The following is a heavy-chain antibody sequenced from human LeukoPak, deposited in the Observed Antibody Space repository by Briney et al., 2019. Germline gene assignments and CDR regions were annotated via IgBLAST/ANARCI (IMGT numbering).Heavy chain of an antibody. J-gene: IGHJ4*02. CDR3: AKGCDVTCYSTFDS. V-gene: IGHV3-23*01. D-gene: IGHD2-15*01. Sequence: GGSLRLSCAASGFTFSNYAMSWVRQAPGKGLEWVSTISGSGSSTYYAGSVKGRFTISRDKSKNTLYLQMNSLRAEDTAIYYCAKGCDVTCYSTFDSWGQGILVTVSS. CDR1: GFTFSNYA. CDR2: ISGSGSST.